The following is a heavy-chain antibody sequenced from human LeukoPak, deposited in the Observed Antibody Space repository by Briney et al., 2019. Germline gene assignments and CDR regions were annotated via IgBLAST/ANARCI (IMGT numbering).Heavy chain of an antibody. J-gene: IGHJ4*02. Sequence: GGSLRLSCAASGFTFSSYWMSWVRQAPGKGLEWVANIKQDESERYYVDSVKGRFTISRDNTKNSLYLQMSSLRAEDTAVYYCARDKVSGATHFDYWGQGTLVTVSS. CDR1: GFTFSSYW. CDR2: IKQDESER. V-gene: IGHV3-7*01. D-gene: IGHD1-26*01. CDR3: ARDKVSGATHFDY.